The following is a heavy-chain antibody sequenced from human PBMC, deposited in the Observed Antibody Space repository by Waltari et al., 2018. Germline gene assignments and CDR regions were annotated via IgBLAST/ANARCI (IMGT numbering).Heavy chain of an antibody. V-gene: IGHV3-74*01. D-gene: IGHD4-17*01. Sequence: EVQLLASGGGLVQPGGSLRLSCAASGFTYRIHWLHWVRQAPGKGLVWVSRSNSDGSSTSYADSVKGRFTISKDNAKNTVYLQMNSLRAEDTAIYYCARGARRTTVTTGWWYFDLWGRGTLVTVSS. CDR2: SNSDGSST. CDR1: GFTYRIHW. CDR3: ARGARRTTVTTGWWYFDL. J-gene: IGHJ2*01.